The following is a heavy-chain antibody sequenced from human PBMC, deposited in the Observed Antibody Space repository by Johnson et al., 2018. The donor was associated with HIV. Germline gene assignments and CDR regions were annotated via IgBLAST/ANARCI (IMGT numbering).Heavy chain of an antibody. CDR3: ARDRLYSSGWYGTDAFDI. V-gene: IGHV3-30-3*01. Sequence: QVQLVESGGGVVQPGRSLRLSCAASGFTFRDSAMHWVRQAPGRGMEWLAVIIFDGVYKHHAESVRGRFTISRDNSKATLYLQMNSLRAEDTAVYYCARDRLYSSGWYGTDAFDIWGQGTMVIVSS. J-gene: IGHJ3*02. CDR1: GFTFRDSA. CDR2: IIFDGVYK. D-gene: IGHD6-19*01.